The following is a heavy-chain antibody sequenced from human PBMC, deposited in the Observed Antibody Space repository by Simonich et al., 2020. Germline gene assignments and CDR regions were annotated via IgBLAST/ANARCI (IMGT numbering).Heavy chain of an antibody. CDR1: GYTCTGYD. D-gene: IGHD3-3*01. V-gene: IGHV1-2*02. CDR3: ARGGVQYYYYYMDV. J-gene: IGHJ6*03. CDR2: NNPNRGRT. Sequence: QVQLVQSGAEVKKPGASVRVSCKASGYTCTGYDMHWGRQAPGQGLEWMGSNNPNRGRTNIAQKFQGRVPMTRDTSISTAYMELSRLRSDDTAVYYCARGGVQYYYYYMDVWGKGTTVTVSS.